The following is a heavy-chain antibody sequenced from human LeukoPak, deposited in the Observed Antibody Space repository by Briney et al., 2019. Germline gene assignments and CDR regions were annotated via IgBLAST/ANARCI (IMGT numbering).Heavy chain of an antibody. Sequence: GGALRLSCAASGVTFSSYEMNGVRQAPGKGLEWGAVISYDGSNKYYADSVKGRFTISRDNSKNTLYLQMNSLRAEDTAVYYCARERGSSGLYNWFDPWGQGTLVTVSS. V-gene: IGHV3-30*01. D-gene: IGHD6-19*01. CDR2: ISYDGSNK. J-gene: IGHJ5*02. CDR3: ARERGSSGLYNWFDP. CDR1: GVTFSSYE.